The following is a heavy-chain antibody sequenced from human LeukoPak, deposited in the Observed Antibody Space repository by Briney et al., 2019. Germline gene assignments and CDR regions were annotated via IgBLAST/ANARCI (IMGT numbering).Heavy chain of an antibody. V-gene: IGHV5-51*01. Sequence: GESLKISCKGSGYSFTSYWIGWVRQMPGKGLEWMGIIYPGDSDTRYSPSFQGQVTISADKSISAAYLQWSSLKASDTAMYYCARLREDIVVVPAAIRGWFDPWGQGTLVTVSS. D-gene: IGHD2-2*01. CDR1: GYSFTSYW. CDR3: ARLREDIVVVPAAIRGWFDP. CDR2: IYPGDSDT. J-gene: IGHJ5*02.